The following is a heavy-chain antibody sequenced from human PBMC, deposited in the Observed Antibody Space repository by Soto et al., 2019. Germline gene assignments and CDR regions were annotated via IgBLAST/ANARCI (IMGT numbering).Heavy chain of an antibody. CDR1: GFTFSIFP. Sequence: EVQLLRSGGGLVRPGGSLRLSCAASGFTFSIFPMSWVRQAPGKGPEWVAAIKAGGGDTYYADSVKGRFTISRDNSENILYLQMNSLTVEDTAMYYCKRDVVASSPPGADYWGQGTLVTVSS. V-gene: IGHV3-23*01. J-gene: IGHJ4*02. D-gene: IGHD5-12*01. CDR3: KRDVVASSPPGADY. CDR2: IKAGGGDT.